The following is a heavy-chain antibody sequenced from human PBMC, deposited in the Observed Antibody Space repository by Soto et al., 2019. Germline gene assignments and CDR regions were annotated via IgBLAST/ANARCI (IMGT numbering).Heavy chain of an antibody. J-gene: IGHJ4*02. D-gene: IGHD3-3*01. V-gene: IGHV3-21*01. CDR1: GFTFSSYS. CDR2: ISSSSSYI. CDR3: ARETYDFWSGYYSAGNAKYYFDY. Sequence: EVQLVESGGGLVQPGGSLRLSCAASGFTFSSYSMNWVRQAPGKGLEWVSSISSSSSYIYYADSVKGRFTISRDNAKNSLYLQMNSLRAEDTAVYYCARETYDFWSGYYSAGNAKYYFDYWGQGTLVTVSS.